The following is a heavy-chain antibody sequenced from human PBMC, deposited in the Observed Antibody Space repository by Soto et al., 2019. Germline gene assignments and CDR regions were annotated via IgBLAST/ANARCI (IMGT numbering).Heavy chain of an antibody. D-gene: IGHD3-3*01. CDR3: TKRRNVLRFLKWSSGMEV. CDR2: ISDDGSTK. Sequence: GGSLRLSCAASGFTFSNYGMHWVRQAPGKGLEWVAFISDDGSTKYYADSMKGRFTMSRDNSKSTLYLQMNSQRVEDTAVYYCTKRRNVLRFLKWSSGMEVRGQETTVTVSS. V-gene: IGHV3-30*18. J-gene: IGHJ6*02. CDR1: GFTFSNYG.